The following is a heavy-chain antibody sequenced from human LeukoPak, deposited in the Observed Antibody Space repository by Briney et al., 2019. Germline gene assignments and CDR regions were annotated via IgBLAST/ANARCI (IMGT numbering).Heavy chain of an antibody. V-gene: IGHV1-2*02. J-gene: IGHJ6*03. CDR2: INPNSGGT. CDR1: GYTFTGYY. D-gene: IGHD6-13*01. Sequence: ASVKVSCKASGYTFTGYYMHWVRQAPGQGLEWMGWINPNSGGTNYAQKFQGRVTMTRDTSISTAYMELSRLRSDDTAVYYCARKGSSSWFSYYYYMDVWGKGTTVTVSS. CDR3: ARKGSSSWFSYYYYMDV.